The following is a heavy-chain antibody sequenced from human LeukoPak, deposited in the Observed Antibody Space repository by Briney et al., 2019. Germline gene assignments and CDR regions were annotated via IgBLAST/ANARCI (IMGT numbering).Heavy chain of an antibody. CDR2: INSDGSST. J-gene: IGHJ4*02. V-gene: IGHV3-74*01. CDR3: ARDPSAAAGYFDN. CDR1: GFTFSTYW. Sequence: GGSLRLSCAASGFTFSTYWMHWVRQAPGKGLAWVSRINSDGSSTSYADSVKGRFTISIDNAKNTLYLQMNSLRAEDTAVYYCARDPSAAAGYFDNWGQGTLVTVSS. D-gene: IGHD6-13*01.